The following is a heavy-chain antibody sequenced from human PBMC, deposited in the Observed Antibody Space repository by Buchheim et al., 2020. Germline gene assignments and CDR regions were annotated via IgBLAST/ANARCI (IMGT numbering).Heavy chain of an antibody. CDR2: INHSGST. D-gene: IGHD2/OR15-2a*01. Sequence: QVQLQQWGAGLLKPSETLSLTCAVYGGSLSGYYWIWIRQRPGKGLEWIGEINHSGSTNYNPSLQSRVTVSVDTSNNQFSLKRTSVTAADTAVYYCARGPPLISDYYYGMDVWGQGTT. V-gene: IGHV4-34*01. CDR1: GGSLSGYY. J-gene: IGHJ6*02. CDR3: ARGPPLISDYYYGMDV.